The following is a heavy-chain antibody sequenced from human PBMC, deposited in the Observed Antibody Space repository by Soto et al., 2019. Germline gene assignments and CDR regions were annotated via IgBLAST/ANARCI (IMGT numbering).Heavy chain of an antibody. Sequence: EVQLLESGGGLVQPGGSLRLSCAASGFTFSSYAMSWVRQAPGKGLEWVSAISGSGTSTYYADSVKGRFAISRDNSKNTLYLQMNSLRAEDTAVYYCARDAVVLQADAIFGVVIWGAAEGRRPNWFDPWGQGTLVTVSS. CDR2: ISGSGTST. D-gene: IGHD3-3*01. CDR1: GFTFSSYA. J-gene: IGHJ5*02. V-gene: IGHV3-23*01. CDR3: ARDAVVLQADAIFGVVIWGAAEGRRPNWFDP.